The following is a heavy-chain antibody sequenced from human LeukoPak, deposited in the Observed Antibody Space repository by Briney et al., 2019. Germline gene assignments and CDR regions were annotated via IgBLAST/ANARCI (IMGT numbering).Heavy chain of an antibody. V-gene: IGHV1-24*01. Sequence: ASVKVSCKVSGYTLTELSMHWVRQAPGKGLEWMGGFDPEDGETIYAQKFQGRVTMTEDTSTDTAYMELSSLRSEDTAVYYCATGPTGYSSSWYFDYWGQGTLVTVSS. CDR1: GYTLTELS. J-gene: IGHJ4*02. CDR2: FDPEDGET. CDR3: ATGPTGYSSSWYFDY. D-gene: IGHD6-13*01.